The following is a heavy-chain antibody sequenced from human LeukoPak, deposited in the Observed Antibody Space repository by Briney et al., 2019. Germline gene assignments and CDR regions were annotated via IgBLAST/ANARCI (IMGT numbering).Heavy chain of an antibody. CDR3: ARGGDDIAAATRGAY. D-gene: IGHD6-13*01. CDR1: GGSISSSNW. CDR2: IYHSGST. V-gene: IGHV4-4*02. J-gene: IGHJ4*02. Sequence: SETLSLTCAVSGGSISSSNWWSWVRQPPGKGLEWIGEIYHSGSTNYNPSLKSRVTISVDKSKNQFSLKLSSVTAADTAVYYCARGGDDIAAATRGAYWGQGTLVTVSS.